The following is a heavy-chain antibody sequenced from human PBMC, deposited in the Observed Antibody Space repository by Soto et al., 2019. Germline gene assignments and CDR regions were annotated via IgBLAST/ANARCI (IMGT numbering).Heavy chain of an antibody. CDR2: IYYSGST. V-gene: IGHV4-39*01. Sequence: PSETLSLTCTVSGGSISSSIYYWGWIRHPPGKGLEWIGSIYYSGSTYYNPSLKSRVTISVDTSKNQFSLKLSSVTAADTAVYYCARHGAWLQLNFDYWGQGTLVTVSS. CDR3: ARHGAWLQLNFDY. J-gene: IGHJ4*02. D-gene: IGHD5-12*01. CDR1: GGSISSSIYY.